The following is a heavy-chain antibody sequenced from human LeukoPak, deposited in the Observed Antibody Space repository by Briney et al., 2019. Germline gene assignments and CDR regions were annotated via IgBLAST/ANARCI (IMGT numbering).Heavy chain of an antibody. D-gene: IGHD1-26*01. V-gene: IGHV4-59*01. CDR2: IYYSGST. Sequence: PSETLSLTCTVSGGSMSRYFWSWIRRPPGKGLEWIGYIYYSGSTNYNPSLKSRVTISVDTSKNQFSLKLSSVTAADTAVYYCARVGGIVGATDYFDYWGQGTLVTVSS. J-gene: IGHJ4*02. CDR3: ARVGGIVGATDYFDY. CDR1: GGSMSRYF.